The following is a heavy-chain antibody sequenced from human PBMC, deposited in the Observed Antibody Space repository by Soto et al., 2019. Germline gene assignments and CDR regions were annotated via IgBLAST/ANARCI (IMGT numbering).Heavy chain of an antibody. D-gene: IGHD5-18*01. CDR2: IYSGGTI. CDR1: GFTVSSHY. J-gene: IGHJ4*02. Sequence: GGPLRLSCAASGFTVSSHYMSWVRKAPGKGLEWVSVIYSGGTIYYADSVKGRFTISRDNAKNSLYLQMNSLRDEDTAVYYCARPRGYSYGLPDYWGQGTLVTVS. CDR3: ARPRGYSYGLPDY. V-gene: IGHV3-66*04.